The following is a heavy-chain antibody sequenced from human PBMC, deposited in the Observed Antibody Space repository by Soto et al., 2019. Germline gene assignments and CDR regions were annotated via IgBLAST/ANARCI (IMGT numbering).Heavy chain of an antibody. V-gene: IGHV4-59*08. CDR3: ARHSSSWPIFDY. D-gene: IGHD6-13*01. Sequence: SETLSLTCTVSGGSIGNPYWSWIRQSPGKGLEWIGYIYYSGSSNYNPSLKSRVSISVDTSKNQFSLKLSSVTAADTAVYYCARHSSSWPIFDYWGQGTLVTVS. CDR1: GGSIGNPY. CDR2: IYYSGSS. J-gene: IGHJ4*02.